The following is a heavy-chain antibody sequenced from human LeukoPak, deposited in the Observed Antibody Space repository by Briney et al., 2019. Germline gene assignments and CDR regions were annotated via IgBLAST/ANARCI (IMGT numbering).Heavy chain of an antibody. CDR2: ISGSGGST. V-gene: IGHV3-23*01. D-gene: IGHD1-26*01. Sequence: GGSLRLSCAASGFTFSSYAMSWVRQAPGKGLEWVSAISGSGGSTYYADSVKGRFTISRDNSKNTLYLQMNSLRAEDTAVYYCAKDLEKVGATYYFDYWGQGTLVTVSS. CDR1: GFTFSSYA. CDR3: AKDLEKVGATYYFDY. J-gene: IGHJ4*02.